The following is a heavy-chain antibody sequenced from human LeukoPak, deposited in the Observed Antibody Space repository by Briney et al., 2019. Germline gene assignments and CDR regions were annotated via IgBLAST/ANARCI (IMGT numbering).Heavy chain of an antibody. CDR3: ARGGGYASPIGY. J-gene: IGHJ4*02. CDR1: GGSISTYY. D-gene: IGHD5-12*01. Sequence: SETLSLTCTLSGGSISTYYWNWIRQPPGQGLEGFGYIYHSGSTNYNPSLKSRVTISVDTSKNQFSLKLSSVTAADTAVYYCARGGGYASPIGYWGQGALVTVSS. V-gene: IGHV4-59*01. CDR2: IYHSGST.